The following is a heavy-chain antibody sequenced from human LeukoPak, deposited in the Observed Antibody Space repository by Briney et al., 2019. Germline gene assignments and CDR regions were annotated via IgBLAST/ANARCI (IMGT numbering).Heavy chain of an antibody. CDR2: IQSGGIT. D-gene: IGHD1-26*01. CDR1: GGSISTYF. J-gene: IGHJ4*02. V-gene: IGHV4-4*07. CDR3: ARLGGNFDY. Sequence: SETLSLTCTVSGGSISTYFWSWIRQSPGKGLKWIGYIQSGGITDYHPSLKSRVTLTADTSKNQLSLRLTSVTAADTAVYYCARLGGNFDYWGQGKLVTVSS.